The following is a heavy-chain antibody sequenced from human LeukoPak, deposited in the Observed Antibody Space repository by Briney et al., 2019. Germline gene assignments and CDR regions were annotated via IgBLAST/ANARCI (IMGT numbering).Heavy chain of an antibody. D-gene: IGHD3-9*01. CDR1: GSTFSSYG. Sequence: GGSLRLSCAASGSTFSSYGMHWVRQAPGKGLEWVAVISYDGSNKYYADSVKGRFTISRDNSKNTLYLQMNSLRAEDTAVYYCAKDPAHFDWLSDAFDIWGQGTMVTVSS. CDR2: ISYDGSNK. V-gene: IGHV3-30*18. CDR3: AKDPAHFDWLSDAFDI. J-gene: IGHJ3*02.